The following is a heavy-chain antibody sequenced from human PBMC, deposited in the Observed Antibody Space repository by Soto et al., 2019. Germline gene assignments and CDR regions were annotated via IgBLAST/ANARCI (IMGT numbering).Heavy chain of an antibody. V-gene: IGHV3-73*01. CDR2: IRSKANNYAT. CDR1: GFTFSGSA. CDR3: TRGYGDYVRDY. Sequence: EVQLVEFGGGLVQPGESLKLSCAVSGFTFSGSAMHWVRQASGKGLEWVGRIRSKANNYATAYAASVKGRFTISRDDSKNTAYLQMNSLKSEDTAVYYCTRGYGDYVRDYWGQGTLVTVSS. J-gene: IGHJ4*02. D-gene: IGHD4-17*01.